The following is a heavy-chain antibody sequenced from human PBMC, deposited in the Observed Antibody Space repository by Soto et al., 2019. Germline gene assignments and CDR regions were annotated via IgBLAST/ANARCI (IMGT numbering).Heavy chain of an antibody. CDR1: GGSMSSYY. CDR2: IHYGGGT. J-gene: IGHJ4*02. Sequence: NPSETLSLTCTASGGSMSSYYWTWIRQPPGKGLEWIGFIHYGGGTVYNPALRSRVTVTVETSKKQFSLNLSSVTAADTAVYYCARGPVSMIRGVLISGQPSYYFDFWGQGILVTVSS. D-gene: IGHD3-10*01. V-gene: IGHV4-59*01. CDR3: ARGPVSMIRGVLISGQPSYYFDF.